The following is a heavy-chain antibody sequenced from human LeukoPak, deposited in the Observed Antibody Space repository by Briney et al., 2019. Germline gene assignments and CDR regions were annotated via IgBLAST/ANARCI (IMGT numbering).Heavy chain of an antibody. V-gene: IGHV1-69*05. D-gene: IGHD5-12*01. CDR1: GGTFSSYA. Sequence: SVKVSCKASGGTFSSYAISWVRQAPGQGLEWMGGIIPIFGTANYAQKFQGRVTITTDESTSTAYMELSSLRSDDTAVYYCAREQIVATTNFDYWGQGTLVTVSS. J-gene: IGHJ4*02. CDR2: IIPIFGTA. CDR3: AREQIVATTNFDY.